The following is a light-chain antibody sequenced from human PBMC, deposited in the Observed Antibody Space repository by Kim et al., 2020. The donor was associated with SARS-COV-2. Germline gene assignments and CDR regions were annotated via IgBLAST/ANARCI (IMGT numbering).Light chain of an antibody. CDR2: DDS. CDR1: NIGSKS. J-gene: IGLJ2*01. V-gene: IGLV3-21*03. Sequence: PGKTARITCGGNNIGSKSVHWYQQKPCQAPVLVVYDDSDRPSGIPERFSGSNSGNTATLTISRVEAGDEADYYCQVWDSSSDHHVVFGGGTQLTVL. CDR3: QVWDSSSDHHVV.